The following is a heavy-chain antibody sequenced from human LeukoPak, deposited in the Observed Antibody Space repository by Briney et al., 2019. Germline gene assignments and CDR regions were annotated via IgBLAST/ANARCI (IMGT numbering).Heavy chain of an antibody. Sequence: GGSLRLSCAASGFTFSSYAMRWVRQAPGKGLEWVSAISGSGGSTYYADSVKGRFTISRDNSKNTLYLQMDSLRAEDTAVYYCAKDSPLAGAYCGGDCYSGYWGQGTLVTVSS. CDR3: AKDSPLAGAYCGGDCYSGY. V-gene: IGHV3-23*01. D-gene: IGHD2-21*02. CDR2: ISGSGGST. J-gene: IGHJ4*02. CDR1: GFTFSSYA.